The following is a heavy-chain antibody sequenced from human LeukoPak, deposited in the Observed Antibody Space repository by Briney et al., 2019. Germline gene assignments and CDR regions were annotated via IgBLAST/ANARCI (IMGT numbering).Heavy chain of an antibody. CDR1: GGSISSGGYY. J-gene: IGHJ4*02. CDR2: IYYSGST. V-gene: IGHV4-31*03. Sequence: SETLSLTCTDSGGSISSGGYYWSWFRQHPGKGLEWIGYIYYSGSTYYNPSLKSRVTISVDTSKNQFSLKLSSVTAADTAVYYCARTPWGLNYFDYWGQGTLVTVSS. D-gene: IGHD1-26*01. CDR3: ARTPWGLNYFDY.